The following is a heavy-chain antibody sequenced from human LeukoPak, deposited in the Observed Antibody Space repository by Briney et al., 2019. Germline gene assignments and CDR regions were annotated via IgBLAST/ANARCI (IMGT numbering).Heavy chain of an antibody. J-gene: IGHJ4*02. CDR2: IKQDGSEK. CDR1: GFAFSSYS. Sequence: GSLRLSCAASGFAFSSYSMDWVRQAPGKGLEWVANIKQDGSEKYYVDSVKGRFTISRDNAKSSLSLQMNSLRAEDTAVYYCARGLDYWGQGTLVTVSS. V-gene: IGHV3-7*03. CDR3: ARGLDY.